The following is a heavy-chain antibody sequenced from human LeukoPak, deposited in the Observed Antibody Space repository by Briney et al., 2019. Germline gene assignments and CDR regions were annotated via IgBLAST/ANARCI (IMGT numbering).Heavy chain of an antibody. V-gene: IGHV4-34*01. CDR3: ARVHDYGDYGGYSVDY. J-gene: IGHJ4*02. CDR2: INHSGST. D-gene: IGHD4-17*01. CDR1: GGSFSGYY. Sequence: SETLSLTCAAYGGSFSGYYWSWIRQPPGKGLEWIGEINHSGSTNYNPSLKSRVTISVDTSKNQFSLKLSSVTAADTAVYYCARVHDYGDYGGYSVDYWGQGTLVTVSS.